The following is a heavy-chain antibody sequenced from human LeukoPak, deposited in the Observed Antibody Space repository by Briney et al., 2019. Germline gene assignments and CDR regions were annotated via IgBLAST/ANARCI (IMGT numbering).Heavy chain of an antibody. V-gene: IGHV3-23*01. Sequence: GGSLRLSCAASGFTFSSYAMSWVRQAPGEGLQWVSGISGSGSGTYYADSVKGRFTISRDNSKNTLYLQMNSLRAEDTAVYYCARDPNYYGSGSPLDYWGQGTLVTVSS. CDR3: ARDPNYYGSGSPLDY. J-gene: IGHJ4*02. CDR1: GFTFSSYA. CDR2: ISGSGSGT. D-gene: IGHD3-10*01.